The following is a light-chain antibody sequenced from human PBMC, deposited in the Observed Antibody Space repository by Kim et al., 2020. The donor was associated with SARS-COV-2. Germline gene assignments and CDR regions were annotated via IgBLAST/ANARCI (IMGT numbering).Light chain of an antibody. CDR2: AAS. CDR1: QAIGNY. Sequence: ASVGDSVTITWRASQAIGNYLVWFQQKPGKGPKRLIYAASTLESGVPSRFSGSGSGTEFTLTISSLQPEDSATYFCLQHNVYPLTFGGGTKVEIK. J-gene: IGKJ4*01. CDR3: LQHNVYPLT. V-gene: IGKV1-17*03.